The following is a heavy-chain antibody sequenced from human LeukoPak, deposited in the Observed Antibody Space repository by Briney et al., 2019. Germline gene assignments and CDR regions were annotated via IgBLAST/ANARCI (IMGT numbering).Heavy chain of an antibody. V-gene: IGHV3-30*02. D-gene: IGHD3-16*01. CDR1: GFTFNTYV. CDR3: ARDLWGDY. Sequence: GGSLSLSCAASGFTFNTYVMHWVRQAPGKGLEWVAFIRNDGAIKYYADSVKGRFTVSRDNSKNTLFLQMNSLRPEDTAVYYCARDLWGDYWGQGTLVTVSS. J-gene: IGHJ4*02. CDR2: IRNDGAIK.